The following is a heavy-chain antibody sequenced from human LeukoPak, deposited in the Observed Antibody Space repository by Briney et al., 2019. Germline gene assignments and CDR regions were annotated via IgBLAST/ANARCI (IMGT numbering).Heavy chain of an antibody. V-gene: IGHV3-30*18. CDR2: ISYDGSNK. D-gene: IGHD6-13*01. CDR3: AKKFPGTVAAGPDH. J-gene: IGHJ4*02. CDR1: GFTFSTFG. Sequence: PGGSLRLSCAASGFTFSTFGMHWVRQAPGKGLEWVAVISYDGSNKYYGDSVKGRFTISGDNSKNTLYLQMNSLRAEDTAVYYCAKKFPGTVAAGPDHWGQGTLVTVSS.